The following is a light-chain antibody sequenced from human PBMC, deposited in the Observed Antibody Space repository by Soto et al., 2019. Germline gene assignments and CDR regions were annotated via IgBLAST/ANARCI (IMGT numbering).Light chain of an antibody. V-gene: IGKV3-20*01. J-gene: IGKJ1*01. CDR1: QTVSSAY. Sequence: PGERATLSCRASQTVSSAYLAWFQQKPGQAPRLLIYGASSRATGIPDRFSGAGSGTEFTLTISRLEPEDFAVYYCQQYGSSPPFTFGQGTKVDIK. CDR3: QQYGSSPPFT. CDR2: GAS.